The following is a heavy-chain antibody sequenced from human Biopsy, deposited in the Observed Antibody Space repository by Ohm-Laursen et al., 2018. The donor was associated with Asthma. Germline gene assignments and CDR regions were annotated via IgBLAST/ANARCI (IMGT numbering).Heavy chain of an antibody. CDR2: LIPVLGTA. CDR3: ARGYSGTDRIVYYYSGMEV. J-gene: IGHJ6*02. Sequence: SSVKVSCKASGDSLGSFINYAISWVRQAPRQGLEWMGGLIPVLGTADYAPMFEGRVTITADESTSTAYLELTSLRFEDTAVYYCARGYSGTDRIVYYYSGMEVWGQGATVTVSS. V-gene: IGHV1-69*01. D-gene: IGHD5-12*01. CDR1: GDSLGSFINYA.